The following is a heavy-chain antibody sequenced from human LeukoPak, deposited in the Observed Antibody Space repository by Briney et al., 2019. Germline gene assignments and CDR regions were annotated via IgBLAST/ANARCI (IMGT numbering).Heavy chain of an antibody. J-gene: IGHJ4*02. V-gene: IGHV4-34*01. D-gene: IGHD1-26*01. CDR2: INHSGST. Sequence: EWIGEINHSGSTNYNPSLKSRVTISVDTSKNQFSLKLSSVTAADTAVYYCASYRVGALDYWGQGTLVTVSS. CDR3: ASYRVGALDY.